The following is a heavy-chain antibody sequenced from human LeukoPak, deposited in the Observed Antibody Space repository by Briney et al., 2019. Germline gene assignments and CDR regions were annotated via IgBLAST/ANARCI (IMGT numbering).Heavy chain of an antibody. Sequence: SETLSLTCTVSGGSISSYYWSWIRQPPGKGLEWIGYIYHSGSTYYNPSLKSRVTISVDRSKNQFSLKLSSVTAADTAVYYCARGPYCSGGSCYDSSGYYYYYGMDVWGQGTTVTVSS. CDR1: GGSISSYY. D-gene: IGHD2-15*01. J-gene: IGHJ6*02. V-gene: IGHV4-59*12. CDR3: ARGPYCSGGSCYDSSGYYYYYGMDV. CDR2: IYHSGST.